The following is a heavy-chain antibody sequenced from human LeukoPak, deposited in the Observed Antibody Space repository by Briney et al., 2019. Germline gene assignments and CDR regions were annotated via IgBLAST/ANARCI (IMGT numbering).Heavy chain of an antibody. J-gene: IGHJ4*02. V-gene: IGHV4-4*07. Sequence: PSETLSLTCTVSGDSISSYYWNWIRQPAGKGLEWIGCIHHGVSPTYNPSLKSRVTMSVDTSKNQFSLKVNSVTAADTAVYYCARDILMVGATHYFDYWGQGTLVTVSS. CDR1: GDSISSYY. CDR3: ARDILMVGATHYFDY. D-gene: IGHD1-26*01. CDR2: IHHGVSP.